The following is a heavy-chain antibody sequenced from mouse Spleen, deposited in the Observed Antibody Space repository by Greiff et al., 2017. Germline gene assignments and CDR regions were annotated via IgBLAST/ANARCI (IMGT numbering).Heavy chain of an antibody. V-gene: IGHV5-12*01. CDR3: ARGEGWFAY. Sequence: DVQLVESGGGLVQPGGSLKLSCAASGFTFSDYYMYWVRQTPEKRLEWVAYISNGGGSTYYPDTVKGRFTISRDNAKNTLYLQMSSLKSEDTFMYYCARGEGWFAYWGQGTLVTVSA. CDR1: GFTFSDYY. J-gene: IGHJ3*01. CDR2: ISNGGGST.